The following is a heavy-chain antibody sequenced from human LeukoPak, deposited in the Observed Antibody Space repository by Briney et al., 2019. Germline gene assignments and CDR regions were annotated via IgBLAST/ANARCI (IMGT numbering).Heavy chain of an antibody. CDR3: ARVSSSGRSADY. CDR1: RGTFSSYA. V-gene: IGHV1-69*04. Sequence: SVKVSCKASRGTFSSYAISWVRQAPGQGLEWMGRIIPILGIANYAQKFEGRVTITADKSTSTAYMELSSLRSEDTAVYYCARVSSSGRSADYWGQGTLVTVSS. CDR2: IIPILGIA. D-gene: IGHD6-19*01. J-gene: IGHJ4*02.